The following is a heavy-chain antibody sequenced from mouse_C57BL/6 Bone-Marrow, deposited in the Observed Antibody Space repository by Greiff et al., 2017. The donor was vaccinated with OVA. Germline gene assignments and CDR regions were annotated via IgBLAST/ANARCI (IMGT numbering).Heavy chain of an antibody. V-gene: IGHV6-6*01. CDR3: TSPSLGYAMDY. D-gene: IGHD3-3*01. J-gene: IGHJ4*01. CDR2: IRNKANNHAT. CDR1: GFTFSDAW. Sequence: EVQGVESGGGLVQPGGSMKLSCAASGFTFSDAWMDWVRQSPEKGLEWVAEIRNKANNHATYYAESVKGRFTISRDDSKSSVYLQMNSLRAEDTGIYYCTSPSLGYAMDYWGQGTSVTVSS.